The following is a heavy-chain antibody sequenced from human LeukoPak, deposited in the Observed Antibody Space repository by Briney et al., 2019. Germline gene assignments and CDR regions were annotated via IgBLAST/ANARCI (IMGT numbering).Heavy chain of an antibody. V-gene: IGHV1-24*01. J-gene: IGHJ4*02. Sequence: ASVKVSCKVSGYTLTELSMHWVRQAPGKGLEWMGGFNPEDGETIYAQKFQGRVTMTEDTSTDTAYMELSSLRSEDTAVYYCATPGSSGWYREYYFDYWGQGTLVTVSS. CDR3: ATPGSSGWYREYYFDY. D-gene: IGHD6-19*01. CDR2: FNPEDGET. CDR1: GYTLTELS.